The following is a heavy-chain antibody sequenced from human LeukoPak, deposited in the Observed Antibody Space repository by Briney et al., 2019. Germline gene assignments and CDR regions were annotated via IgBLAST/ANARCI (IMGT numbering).Heavy chain of an antibody. CDR3: ARSLRITMVRGVDYGMDV. V-gene: IGHV3-48*01. CDR1: GFTFSSYS. D-gene: IGHD3-10*01. J-gene: IGHJ6*02. Sequence: GGSLRLSCAASGFTFSSYSMNWVRQAPGKGLEWVSYISSSSSTIYYADSVKGRFTISRDNAKNSLYLQMNSLRAEDTAVYYCARSLRITMVRGVDYGMDVWGQGTTVTVSS. CDR2: ISSSSSTI.